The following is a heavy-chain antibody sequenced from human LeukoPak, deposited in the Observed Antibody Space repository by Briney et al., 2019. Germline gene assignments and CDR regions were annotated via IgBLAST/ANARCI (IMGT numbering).Heavy chain of an antibody. Sequence: SQTRSLTCTVSGGSINTGDYYWHWIRQHPGQGLEWIGYIYYGGTTSYNPSLKSRLIISLDTSNNQFSLRVNSVTAADTAVYFCARDLVNYYGSGTYVHGFDVWGQGTMVKVSA. CDR3: ARDLVNYYGSGTYVHGFDV. CDR2: IYYGGTT. CDR1: GGSINTGDYY. D-gene: IGHD3-10*01. V-gene: IGHV4-31*03. J-gene: IGHJ3*01.